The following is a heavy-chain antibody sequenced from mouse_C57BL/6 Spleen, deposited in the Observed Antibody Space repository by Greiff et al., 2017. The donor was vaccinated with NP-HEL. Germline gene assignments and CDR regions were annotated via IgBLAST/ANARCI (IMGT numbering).Heavy chain of an antibody. D-gene: IGHD1-1*01. J-gene: IGHJ2*01. CDR1: GYTFTSYW. CDR3: ARDYYGSGWGY. Sequence: QVQLQQPGAELVKPGASVKLSCKASGYTFTSYWMQWVKQRPGQGLEWIGEIDPSDSYTNYNQKFKGKATLTVDTSSSTAYMQLSSLTSEDSAVYYCARDYYGSGWGYWGQGTTLTVSS. V-gene: IGHV1-50*01. CDR2: IDPSDSYT.